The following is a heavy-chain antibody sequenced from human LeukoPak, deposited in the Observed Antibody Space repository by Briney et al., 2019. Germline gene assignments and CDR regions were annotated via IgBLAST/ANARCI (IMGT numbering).Heavy chain of an antibody. J-gene: IGHJ6*02. CDR1: GYTLTELS. D-gene: IGHD2-2*01. CDR2: FDPEDGET. CDR3: ASVVPAAIYYGMDV. Sequence: ASVKVSCKVSGYTLTELSMHWVRQAPGKGLEWMGGFDPEDGETIYAQKFQGRVTMTEDTSTDTAYMELSSLRSEDTAVYYCASVVPAAIYYGMDVWGQGTTVTVSS. V-gene: IGHV1-24*01.